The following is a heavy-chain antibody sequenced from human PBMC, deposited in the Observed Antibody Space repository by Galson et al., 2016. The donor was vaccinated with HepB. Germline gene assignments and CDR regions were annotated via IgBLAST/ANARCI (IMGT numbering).Heavy chain of an antibody. V-gene: IGHV4-39*01. J-gene: IGHJ2*01. CDR1: GGSISSIGAY. D-gene: IGHD2-2*02. Sequence: SETLSLTCTVSGGSISSIGAYWGWIRQPPGKGLEWIGSIYFTGATYYNPSLTSRLTISVDTFKNQVSLRLNSVTAADTTIYYCARHQAINRYFELWGRGTLVTVSS. CDR2: IYFTGAT. CDR3: ARHQAINRYFEL.